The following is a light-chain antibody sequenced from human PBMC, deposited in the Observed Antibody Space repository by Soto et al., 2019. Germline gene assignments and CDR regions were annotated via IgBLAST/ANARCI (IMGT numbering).Light chain of an antibody. Sequence: DIVLTQSPGALSLSPGERATLSCRASQTVSDNYLAWYQQKPEQAPRLLIYGASTRATGIPARFSCSGCGTDFTLTITRLEPEDYAVYFCQQHGGSPRVSFGGGTKVEIK. J-gene: IGKJ4*01. CDR2: GAS. CDR3: QQHGGSPRVS. V-gene: IGKV3-20*01. CDR1: QTVSDNY.